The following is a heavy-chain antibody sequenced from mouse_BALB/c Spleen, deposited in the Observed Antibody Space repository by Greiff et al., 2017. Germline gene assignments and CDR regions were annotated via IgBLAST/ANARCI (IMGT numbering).Heavy chain of an antibody. J-gene: IGHJ2*01. CDR2: ISYDGSN. CDR3: ATNRYDDFDY. D-gene: IGHD2-14*01. CDR1: GYSITSGYY. V-gene: IGHV3-6*02. Sequence: EVQRVESGPGLVKPSQSLSLTCSVTGYSITSGYYWNWIRQFPGNKLEWMGYISYDGSNNYNPSLKNRISITRDTSKNQFFLKLNSVTTEDTATYYCATNRYDDFDYWGQGTTLTVSS.